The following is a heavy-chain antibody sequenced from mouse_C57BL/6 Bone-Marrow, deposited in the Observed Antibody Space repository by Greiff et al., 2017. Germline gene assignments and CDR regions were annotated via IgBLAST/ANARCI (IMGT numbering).Heavy chain of an antibody. CDR3: ARPYYYGSLDN. D-gene: IGHD1-1*01. J-gene: IGHJ2*01. V-gene: IGHV5-17*01. CDR2: ISSGSSTI. Sequence: DVKLVESGGGLVKPGGSLKLSCAASGFTFSDYGMHWVRQAPEKGLEWVAYISSGSSTIYYADTVKGRFTISRDNAKNTLFLQMTSLRSEDTAMYYCARPYYYGSLDNWGQGTTLTVSS. CDR1: GFTFSDYG.